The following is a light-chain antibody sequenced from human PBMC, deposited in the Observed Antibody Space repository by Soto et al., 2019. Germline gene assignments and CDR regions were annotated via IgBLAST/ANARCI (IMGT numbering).Light chain of an antibody. CDR1: DIGIKN. J-gene: IGLJ2*01. Sequence: SYELTQPLSVSVALGQTARITCGGDDIGIKNVHWYQQKPGQAPVLVIYRDSNRPSGIPGRFSGSNSVNTATLTISRAQAGDEAYYYCQVWGSSTVVFGTGTKLTVL. V-gene: IGLV3-9*01. CDR3: QVWGSSTVV. CDR2: RDS.